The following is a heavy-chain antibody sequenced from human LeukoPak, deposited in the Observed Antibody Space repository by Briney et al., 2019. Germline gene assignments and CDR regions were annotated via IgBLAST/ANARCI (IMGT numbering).Heavy chain of an antibody. CDR3: VRLRSADY. CDR1: GFNFRSYG. D-gene: IGHD3-16*01. J-gene: IGHJ4*02. Sequence: PGGSLRLSCAASGFNFRSYGMSWICQAPGKGLEWVSTISGSGTTTHYAESVKGRFTISRDNSENMVFLQMSSLRVEDTAIYYCVRLRSADYWGQGTLVTVSS. V-gene: IGHV3-23*01. CDR2: ISGSGTTT.